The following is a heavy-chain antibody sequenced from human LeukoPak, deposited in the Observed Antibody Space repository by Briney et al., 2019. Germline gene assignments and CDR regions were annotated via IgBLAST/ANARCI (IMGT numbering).Heavy chain of an antibody. Sequence: GGSLRLSCAASGFMFSSYWMSWVRQAPGKGLEWVANIKQDGSEKYYVDSVKGRFTVSRDNARNSLYLQMNSLRAEDTALYYCALGYDSSGYELDYWGQGTLDTVSS. J-gene: IGHJ4*02. D-gene: IGHD3-22*01. CDR3: ALGYDSSGYELDY. CDR1: GFMFSSYW. V-gene: IGHV3-7*03. CDR2: IKQDGSEK.